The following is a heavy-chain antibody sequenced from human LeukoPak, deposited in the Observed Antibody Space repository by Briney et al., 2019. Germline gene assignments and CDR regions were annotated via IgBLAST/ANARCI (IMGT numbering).Heavy chain of an antibody. CDR2: ISYDGSNK. CDR1: GFTFSSYG. Sequence: GGSLRLSCAASGFTFSSYGMHWVRQAPGKGLEWVAVISYDGSNKYYADSVKGRFTISRDNSKNTLYLQMNSLRAEDTAVYYCAKGDLYDSSGYYPGGIDYWGQGTLVTVSS. V-gene: IGHV3-30*18. CDR3: AKGDLYDSSGYYPGGIDY. D-gene: IGHD3-22*01. J-gene: IGHJ4*02.